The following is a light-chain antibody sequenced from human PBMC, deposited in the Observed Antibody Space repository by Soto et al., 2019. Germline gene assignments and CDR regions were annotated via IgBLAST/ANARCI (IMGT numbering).Light chain of an antibody. Sequence: AVQVTQSPSSLSASVGDRVTITCRTSQDVRHDLGWYQQKPGGAPKLLISSTSNLQTGVPSRFSGSGSGTDLSLTINSLQTGDHATYYCLQNYNYPYTFGQGTKLEI. J-gene: IGKJ2*01. CDR1: QDVRHD. V-gene: IGKV1-6*01. CDR2: STS. CDR3: LQNYNYPYT.